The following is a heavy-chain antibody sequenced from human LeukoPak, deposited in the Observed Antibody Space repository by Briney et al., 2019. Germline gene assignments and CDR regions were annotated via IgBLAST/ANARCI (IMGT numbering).Heavy chain of an antibody. J-gene: IGHJ6*03. Sequence: GGSLRLSCAASGFTFSTYGIHWVRQAPGKGLEWVAFIRYDGSNKYYPDSVKGRFTISRDNSKNTLYLQMNSLRAEDTAVYYCAKDAGYYYYMDVWGTGTTVTVSS. D-gene: IGHD6-13*01. V-gene: IGHV3-30*02. CDR2: IRYDGSNK. CDR1: GFTFSTYG. CDR3: AKDAGYYYYMDV.